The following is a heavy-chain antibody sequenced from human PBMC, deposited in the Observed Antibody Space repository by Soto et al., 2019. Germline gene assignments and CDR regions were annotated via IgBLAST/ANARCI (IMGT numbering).Heavy chain of an antibody. Sequence: QVQLVQSGAEVTKPESSVKVSCKASGGTFSSYAISWVRQAPGQGLEWMGGIIPIFGTANYAQKFQGRVTITADETTSIGCVELSSLGSEDTVVYYCARGAYCGCDWYLSSDYWGQGTPVTVSS. CDR2: IIPIFGTA. CDR3: ARGAYCGCDWYLSSDY. CDR1: GGTFSSYA. J-gene: IGHJ4*02. V-gene: IGHV1-69*01. D-gene: IGHD2-21*02.